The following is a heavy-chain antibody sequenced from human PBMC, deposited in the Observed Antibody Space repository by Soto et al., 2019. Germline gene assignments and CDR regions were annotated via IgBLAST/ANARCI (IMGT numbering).Heavy chain of an antibody. J-gene: IGHJ4*02. CDR1: GYTFTSYG. Sequence: GASVKVSCKASGYTFTSYGFTWVRQAPGQGLEWMGWISAQNGNTNYAQNLQGRVTMTTETSTSTAYMELRSLRSDDTAMYYCARLGLSTVTTLGAFDYWGQGTVVTVSS. CDR2: ISAQNGNT. CDR3: ARLGLSTVTTLGAFDY. V-gene: IGHV1-18*01. D-gene: IGHD4-17*01.